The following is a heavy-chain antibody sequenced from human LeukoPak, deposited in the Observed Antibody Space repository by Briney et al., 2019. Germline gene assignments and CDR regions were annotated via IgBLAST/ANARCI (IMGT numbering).Heavy chain of an antibody. CDR1: GFTFSSYA. Sequence: GGSLRLSCAASGFTFSSYAMHWVRQAPGKGLEWISYISGSGTIYYADSVKGRFTISRDNAQRLVYLQMNSLRAEDTAVYYCTNFKPPAPDALDVWGQGTLITVSS. CDR2: ISGSGTI. V-gene: IGHV3-48*01. D-gene: IGHD2/OR15-2a*01. J-gene: IGHJ3*01. CDR3: TNFKPPAPDALDV.